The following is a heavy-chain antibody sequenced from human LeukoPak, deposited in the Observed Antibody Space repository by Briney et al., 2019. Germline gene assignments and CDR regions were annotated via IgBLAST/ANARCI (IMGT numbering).Heavy chain of an antibody. V-gene: IGHV4-31*03. CDR1: GGSISSGGYY. Sequence: PSETLSLTCTVSGGSISSGGYYWSWIRQHPGKGLEWIGYIYYSGSTYYNPSLKSRVTISVDTSKNQFSLKLSSVTAADTAVYYCARGDSFAAFDICGQGTMVTVSS. CDR3: ARGDSFAAFDI. CDR2: IYYSGST. J-gene: IGHJ3*02. D-gene: IGHD3-9*01.